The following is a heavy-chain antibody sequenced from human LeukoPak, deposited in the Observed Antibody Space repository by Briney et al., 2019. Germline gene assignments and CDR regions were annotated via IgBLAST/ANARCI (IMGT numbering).Heavy chain of an antibody. V-gene: IGHV3-7*01. CDR1: GFTFSGSA. Sequence: GGSLRLSCAASGFTFSGSAMHWVRQAPGKGLEWVANIKQDGSEKYYVYSVKGRFTIARDNAKNSLYLQMSSLRVEDTAVYYCAGENWRVGATTHWGQGTLVTVSS. D-gene: IGHD1-26*01. CDR2: IKQDGSEK. J-gene: IGHJ4*02. CDR3: AGENWRVGATTH.